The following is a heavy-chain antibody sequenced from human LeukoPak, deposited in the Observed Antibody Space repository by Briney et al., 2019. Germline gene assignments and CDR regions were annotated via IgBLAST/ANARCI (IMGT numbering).Heavy chain of an antibody. D-gene: IGHD3-10*01. J-gene: IGHJ5*02. Sequence: ASVKVSCKASGYTFTSYGISWVRQAPGQGLEWMGWISAYNGNTNYAQKLQGRVTMTTDTSTSTAYMELRGLRSDDTAVYYCARAPSITMVRGARGSYNWFDPWGQGTLVTVSS. CDR2: ISAYNGNT. CDR3: ARAPSITMVRGARGSYNWFDP. V-gene: IGHV1-18*01. CDR1: GYTFTSYG.